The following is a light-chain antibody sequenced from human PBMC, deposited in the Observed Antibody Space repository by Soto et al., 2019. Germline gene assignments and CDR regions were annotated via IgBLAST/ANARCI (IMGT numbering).Light chain of an antibody. V-gene: IGKV1-39*01. CDR2: AAS. CDR3: QQSYSTLWT. Sequence: DIQMTQSPSSLSASVGDRVTITCRASQSISSYLNWYQQKPGKAPKLLIYAASSLQSGVPSRFSGSGSGTDFTLTISSLQPEDFAIYYCQQSYSTLWTFGQGTKVDI. CDR1: QSISSY. J-gene: IGKJ1*01.